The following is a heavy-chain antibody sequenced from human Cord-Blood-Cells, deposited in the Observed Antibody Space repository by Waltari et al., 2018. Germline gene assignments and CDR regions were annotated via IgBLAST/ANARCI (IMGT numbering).Heavy chain of an antibody. CDR3: ARGGKGDAFDI. CDR1: GYSISSGYY. Sequence: QVQLQESGPGLVKPSETLSLTCTVSGYSISSGYYWGWIRQPPGKGLEWSGSIYHSGSPYYNPTLTSRVTISVDTSKNQFSLTLSSVTAADTAVYYCARGGKGDAFDIWGQGTMVTVSS. V-gene: IGHV4-38-2*02. D-gene: IGHD3-16*01. CDR2: IYHSGSP. J-gene: IGHJ3*02.